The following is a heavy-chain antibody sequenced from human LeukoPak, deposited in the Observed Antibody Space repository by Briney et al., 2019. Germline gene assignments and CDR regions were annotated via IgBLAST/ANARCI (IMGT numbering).Heavy chain of an antibody. Sequence: GASVKVSCKAPGYTFTSYGISWVRQAPGQGLEWMGWISAYNGNTNYAQKLQGRVTMTTDTSTSTAYMELRSPRSDDTAVYYCARDQHGGYSYGDLDYWGQGTLVTVSS. D-gene: IGHD5-18*01. CDR3: ARDQHGGYSYGDLDY. CDR1: GYTFTSYG. V-gene: IGHV1-18*01. J-gene: IGHJ4*02. CDR2: ISAYNGNT.